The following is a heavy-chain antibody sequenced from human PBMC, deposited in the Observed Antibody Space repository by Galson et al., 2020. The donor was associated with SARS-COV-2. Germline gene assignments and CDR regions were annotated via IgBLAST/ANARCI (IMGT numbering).Heavy chain of an antibody. CDR1: GGSFSGYY. CDR2: INHSGST. CDR3: ARRSTSGWYRPVWFDP. V-gene: IGHV4-34*01. J-gene: IGHJ5*02. Sequence: SETLSLTCAVYGGSFSGYYWSWIRQPPGKGLEWIGEINHSGSTNYNPSLKSRVTISVDTSKNQFSLKLSSVTAADTAVYYCARRSTSGWYRPVWFDPWGQGSLVTVSS. D-gene: IGHD6-19*01.